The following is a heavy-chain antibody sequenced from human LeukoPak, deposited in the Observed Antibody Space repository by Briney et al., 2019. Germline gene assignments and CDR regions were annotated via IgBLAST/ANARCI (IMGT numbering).Heavy chain of an antibody. V-gene: IGHV3-7*01. CDR3: ARSPTGTYANTFDY. CDR1: GFTFSSYW. J-gene: IGHJ4*02. CDR2: IKQGGSEK. D-gene: IGHD1-1*01. Sequence: GGSLRLSCAASGFTFSSYWMSWVRQAPGKGLEWVANIKQGGSEKYYVDSVKGRFTISRDNAKNSLYLQMNSLRAEDTAVYYCARSPTGTYANTFDYWGQGTLVTVSS.